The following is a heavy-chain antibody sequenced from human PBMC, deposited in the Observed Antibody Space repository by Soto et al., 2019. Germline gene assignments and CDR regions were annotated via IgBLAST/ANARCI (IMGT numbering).Heavy chain of an antibody. J-gene: IGHJ4*02. CDR3: ARAGIAARPGTNSFDY. Sequence: SETLSLTCAVYGGSFSGYYWSWIRQPPGKGLEWIGEINHSGSTNYNPSIKSRVTISVDTSKNQFSLKLSSVTAADTAVYYCARAGIAARPGTNSFDYWGQGTLVTVSS. CDR1: GGSFSGYY. CDR2: INHSGST. D-gene: IGHD6-6*01. V-gene: IGHV4-34*01.